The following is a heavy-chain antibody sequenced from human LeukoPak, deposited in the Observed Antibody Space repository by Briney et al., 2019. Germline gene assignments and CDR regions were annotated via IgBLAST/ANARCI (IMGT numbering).Heavy chain of an antibody. J-gene: IGHJ6*02. CDR2: IGANVGST. CDR1: GFTFSTFA. Sequence: PGGSLRLSCVASGFTFSTFAMYWLRQAPGKGLEWVSAIGANVGSTSYADSVRGRFTISRDNSRNTLYLQMSSLRTDDTATYYCTKSTDYWYYGMDVCGQGTTVTVSS. D-gene: IGHD2-8*02. V-gene: IGHV3-23*01. CDR3: TKSTDYWYYGMDV.